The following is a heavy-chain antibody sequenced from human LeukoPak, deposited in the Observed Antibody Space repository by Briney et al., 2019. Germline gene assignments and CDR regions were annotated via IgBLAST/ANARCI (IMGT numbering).Heavy chain of an antibody. CDR3: ARDSSHYYDSSGYYLMDV. CDR1: GDSVSSNSAA. Sequence: SQTLSLTCAISGDSVSSNSAAWNWIRQSPSRGVEWLGRTYYRSKWYNDYAVSVKSRITINPDTSKNQFSLQLNSVTPEDTAVYYCARDSSHYYDSSGYYLMDVWGKGTTVTVSS. D-gene: IGHD3-22*01. V-gene: IGHV6-1*01. J-gene: IGHJ6*03. CDR2: TYYRSKWYN.